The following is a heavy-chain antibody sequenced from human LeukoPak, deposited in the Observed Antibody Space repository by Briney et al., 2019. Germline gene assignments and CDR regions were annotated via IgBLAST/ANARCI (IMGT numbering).Heavy chain of an antibody. CDR1: GYTFSNYG. CDR2: ISPYNGYT. J-gene: IGHJ4*02. Sequence: PSVKVSCKASGYTFSNYGFSWVRQAPGQGLEWMGWISPYNGYTNYAQKFQGRVTMTTDTFTSTAYMELRSLRSDDTAMYHCARDTDTGNYYGSGSYYSPPGYWGQGTLVTVSS. V-gene: IGHV1-18*01. CDR3: ARDTDTGNYYGSGSYYSPPGY. D-gene: IGHD3-10*01.